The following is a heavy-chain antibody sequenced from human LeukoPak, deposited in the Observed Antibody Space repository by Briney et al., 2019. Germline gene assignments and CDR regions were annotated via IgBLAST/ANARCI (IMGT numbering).Heavy chain of an antibody. CDR2: LNPNSGVT. Sequence: ASVKVSCKAAGYTFTGHYLHWVRQAPGQGLEWMGWLNPNSGVTRCAQNFQGRVTMTRDTSISTAYMELSSLRSDDTAVYYCARDSSGSFGDYWGQGTLVAVSS. D-gene: IGHD6-19*01. CDR3: ARDSSGSFGDY. V-gene: IGHV1-2*02. CDR1: GYTFTGHY. J-gene: IGHJ4*02.